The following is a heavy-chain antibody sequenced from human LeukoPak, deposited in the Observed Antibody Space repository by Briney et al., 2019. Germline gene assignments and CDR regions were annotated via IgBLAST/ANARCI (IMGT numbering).Heavy chain of an antibody. CDR2: ISGSGGST. CDR3: AKLRGYQHACHY. J-gene: IGHJ4*02. D-gene: IGHD6-13*01. Sequence: PGGSLRLSFAASGSTFTSYAMSWVRKAPGKGLEWVSAISGSGGSTYYADSVKGRFTISRDNSKNTLYLQMNSLRAEDTAVYYCAKLRGYQHACHYWGQGTLVTVSS. CDR1: GSTFTSYA. V-gene: IGHV3-23*01.